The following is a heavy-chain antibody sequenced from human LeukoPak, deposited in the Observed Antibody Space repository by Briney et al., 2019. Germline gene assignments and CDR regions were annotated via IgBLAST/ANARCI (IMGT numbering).Heavy chain of an antibody. V-gene: IGHV4-34*01. CDR1: GASFSAYY. Sequence: PSESLSLTCAVYGASFSAYYWSWVRQPPGKGLEWIGAIIHGGSTNYNPSLKSRVTMSVDTSKNKFSLKLSSVTAADTAVYYCARGRGYYDFWNRLGGAFDIWGQGTMVTVSS. CDR3: ARGRGYYDFWNRLGGAFDI. J-gene: IGHJ3*02. D-gene: IGHD3-3*01. CDR2: IIHGGST.